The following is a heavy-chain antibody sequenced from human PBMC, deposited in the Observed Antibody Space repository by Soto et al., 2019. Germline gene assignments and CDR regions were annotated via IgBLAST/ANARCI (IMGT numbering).Heavy chain of an antibody. D-gene: IGHD2-15*01. CDR1: GFTFSTYS. CDR2: ISSSSSII. V-gene: IGHV3-48*01. J-gene: IGHJ4*02. Sequence: GGSLRLSCAASGFTFSTYSMNWVRQAPGKELDWVSYISSSSSIIYSVDSVRGRFTISRDNVKNSLYLQMNSLRAEDTAVYYCARGACSGGSCYSWNQYFDYWGQGTLVTVSS. CDR3: ARGACSGGSCYSWNQYFDY.